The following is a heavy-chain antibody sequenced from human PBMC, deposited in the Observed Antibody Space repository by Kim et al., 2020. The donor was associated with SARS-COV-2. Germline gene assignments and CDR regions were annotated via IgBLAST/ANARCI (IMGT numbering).Heavy chain of an antibody. CDR2: INHSGST. CDR3: ARGPARITIFGVVIAYYY. J-gene: IGHJ6*01. CDR1: GGSFSGYY. Sequence: SETLSLTCAVYGGSFSGYYWSWIRQPPGKGLEWIGEINHSGSTNYNPSLKSRVTISVDTSKNQFSLKLSSVTAADTAVYYCARGPARITIFGVVIAYYY. D-gene: IGHD3-3*01. V-gene: IGHV4-34*01.